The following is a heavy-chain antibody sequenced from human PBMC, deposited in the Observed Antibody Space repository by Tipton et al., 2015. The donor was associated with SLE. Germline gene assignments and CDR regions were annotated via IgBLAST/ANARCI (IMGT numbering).Heavy chain of an antibody. CDR1: GFTFGAYS. V-gene: IGHV3-21*01. J-gene: IGHJ5*02. Sequence: SLRLSCAASGFTFGAYSMNWLRQAPGKEVEWVSSITSSSDNIYYADSVKGRFTISRDNAKNSMYLQMSNLTVEDTAVYYCARMGGNKWGREINWFDPWGQGTLVTVSS. CDR3: ARMGGNKWGREINWFDP. CDR2: ITSSSDNI. D-gene: IGHD3-16*01.